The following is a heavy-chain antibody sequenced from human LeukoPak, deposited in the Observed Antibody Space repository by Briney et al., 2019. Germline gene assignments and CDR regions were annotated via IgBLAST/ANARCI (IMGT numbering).Heavy chain of an antibody. Sequence: PPGGSLRLSCAASGFTVSSNYMTWVRQAPGKGLEWVSGISGGGGTTYYADSVKGRFTISRDNSKNTLYLQMHSLRAEDTAVYYCAKDRVYYFDSSGYSCDYWGQGSLVTVSS. CDR3: AKDRVYYFDSSGYSCDY. J-gene: IGHJ4*02. CDR1: GFTVSSNY. V-gene: IGHV3-53*01. CDR2: ISGGGGTT. D-gene: IGHD3-22*01.